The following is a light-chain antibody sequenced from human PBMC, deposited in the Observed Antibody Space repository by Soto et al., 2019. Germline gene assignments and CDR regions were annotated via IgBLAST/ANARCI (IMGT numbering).Light chain of an antibody. CDR1: QSMSSN. CDR2: GAS. Sequence: IGVTQSAATLSLSTRERATLSCRASQSMSSNLAWYQQRPGQAPRLLIYGASTRATGIPARFSGSGSGTDFTLTISSLQSEDFAVYYCQQYNKGPVTFGQGTKVDI. V-gene: IGKV3-15*01. J-gene: IGKJ1*01. CDR3: QQYNKGPVT.